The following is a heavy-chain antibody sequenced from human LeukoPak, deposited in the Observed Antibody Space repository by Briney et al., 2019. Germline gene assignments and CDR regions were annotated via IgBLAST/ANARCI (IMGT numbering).Heavy chain of an antibody. V-gene: IGHV1-2*02. Sequence: ASVKVSCKASGYTFTGYYMHWVRHAPGQGLEWMGWINPNSGGTNYAQKFQGRVTMTRDTSISTAYMELSRLRSDDTAVYYCARDKEWELPNFDYWGQGTLVTVSS. D-gene: IGHD1-26*01. CDR2: INPNSGGT. J-gene: IGHJ4*02. CDR3: ARDKEWELPNFDY. CDR1: GYTFTGYY.